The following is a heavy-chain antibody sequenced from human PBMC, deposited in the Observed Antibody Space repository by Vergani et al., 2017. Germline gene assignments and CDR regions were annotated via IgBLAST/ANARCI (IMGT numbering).Heavy chain of an antibody. Sequence: EVQLLESGGGLVQPGGSLRLSCAASGFPFSSYAMSWVRQAPGKGLEWVSAISGSGGSTYYADSVKGRFTISRDNSKNTLYLQMNSLRAEDTAVYYCAGGTGMAYYFDYWGQGTLVTVSS. CDR2: ISGSGGST. CDR3: AGGTGMAYYFDY. V-gene: IGHV3-23*01. CDR1: GFPFSSYA. D-gene: IGHD3-10*01. J-gene: IGHJ4*02.